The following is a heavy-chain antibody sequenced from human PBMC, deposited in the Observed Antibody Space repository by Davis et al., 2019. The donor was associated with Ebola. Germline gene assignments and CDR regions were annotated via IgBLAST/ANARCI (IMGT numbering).Heavy chain of an antibody. CDR1: GGSFSGYY. V-gene: IGHV4-34*01. D-gene: IGHD3-16*01. J-gene: IGHJ6*04. CDR3: ARRKGLYYYYGMDD. CDR2: INHSGST. Sequence: SETLSLTCAVYGGSFSGYYWSWIRQPPGKGLEWIGEINHSGSTNYNPSLKSRVTISVDTSKNQFSLKLSSVTAADTAVYYCARRKGLYYYYGMDDWGKGTTVTVSS.